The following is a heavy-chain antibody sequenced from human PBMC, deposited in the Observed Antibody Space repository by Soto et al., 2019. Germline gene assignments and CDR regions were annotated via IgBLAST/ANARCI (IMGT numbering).Heavy chain of an antibody. CDR3: VRGGNPYHYATSGPGTFDK. CDR1: GDSVSGGDSY. CDR2: TSFSGYP. Sequence: QVQLQESGPGLVKPSQTLSLTCTVSGDSVSGGDSYWSWIRQPPGKALEWIGYTSFSGYPSYTPSLKSRVTISVDMSKSQFSLRLTSVTAADTAIYYCVRGGNPYHYATSGPGTFDKWGQGTLVSVSS. D-gene: IGHD3-22*01. V-gene: IGHV4-30-4*01. J-gene: IGHJ4*02.